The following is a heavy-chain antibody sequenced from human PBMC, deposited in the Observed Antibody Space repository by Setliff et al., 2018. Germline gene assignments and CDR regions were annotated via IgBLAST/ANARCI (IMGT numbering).Heavy chain of an antibody. CDR3: VGSGTCSY. Sequence: ASVKVSCKASGYTFTRYYMYWVRQAPGQGLEWMGIINVSGGSASYAEKFQGRVTMTRDTSTSTIYMELASLIYDDTAVYYCVGSGTCSYWGQGTLVTVSS. CDR1: GYTFTRYY. D-gene: IGHD3-10*01. CDR2: INVSGGSA. V-gene: IGHV1-46*01. J-gene: IGHJ4*02.